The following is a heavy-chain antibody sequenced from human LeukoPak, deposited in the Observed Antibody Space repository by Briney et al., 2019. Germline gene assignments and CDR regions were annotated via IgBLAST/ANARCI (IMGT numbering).Heavy chain of an antibody. CDR1: GGSISSYY. CDR3: ARHLGVGSYPLDS. V-gene: IGHV4-59*08. D-gene: IGHD3-16*01. Sequence: SETLSLTCTVSGGSISSYYWSWIRQPPGKGLEWIGYIYYSGSTNYNPSLKSRVTISLDTSKSQISLKVTSVTAADTAVYYCARHLGVGSYPLDSWGQGTLVTVSS. CDR2: IYYSGST. J-gene: IGHJ4*02.